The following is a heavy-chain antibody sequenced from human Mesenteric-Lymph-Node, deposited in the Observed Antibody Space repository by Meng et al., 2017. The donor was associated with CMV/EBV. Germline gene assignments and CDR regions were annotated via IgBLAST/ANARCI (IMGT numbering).Heavy chain of an antibody. Sequence: ASVKVSCKASGYTFTGYYMHWVRRAPGQGLEWMGRINPDSGGTDYAQKFQGRVTMTRDTSTSTAYMVLTRLRFDDTAVYYCARIDDGSGYYVGGGWGQGTLVTVSS. CDR2: INPDSGGT. CDR1: GYTFTGYY. J-gene: IGHJ4*02. V-gene: IGHV1-2*06. D-gene: IGHD3-3*01. CDR3: ARIDDGSGYYVGGG.